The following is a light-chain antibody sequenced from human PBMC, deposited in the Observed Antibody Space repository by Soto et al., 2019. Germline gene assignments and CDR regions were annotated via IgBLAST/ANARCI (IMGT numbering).Light chain of an antibody. CDR3: CSYAGSSTYG. V-gene: IGLV2-23*01. CDR1: SSDFGSYNL. Sequence: QSALTQPASVSGSPGQSITISCTGTSSDFGSYNLVSWYQQHPGKAPKLMIYEDSKRPSGVSNRFSGSKSGNTASLTISGLQAEDDADYYCCSYAGSSTYGFGTGTKVTV. CDR2: EDS. J-gene: IGLJ1*01.